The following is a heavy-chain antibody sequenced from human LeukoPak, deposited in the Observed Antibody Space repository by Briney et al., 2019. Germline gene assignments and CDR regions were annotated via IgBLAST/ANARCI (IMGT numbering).Heavy chain of an antibody. Sequence: PGGSLRLSCAASGFTFSSHWMSWVRQAPGKGLEWVANIKQDGRDKYYVDSVKGRFTISKDNAKNSLYLQMNSLKTEDTAVYYCAREDRWNFDYWGQGTLVTVSS. J-gene: IGHJ4*02. CDR3: AREDRWNFDY. CDR1: GFTFSSHW. V-gene: IGHV3-7*03. D-gene: IGHD5-24*01. CDR2: IKQDGRDK.